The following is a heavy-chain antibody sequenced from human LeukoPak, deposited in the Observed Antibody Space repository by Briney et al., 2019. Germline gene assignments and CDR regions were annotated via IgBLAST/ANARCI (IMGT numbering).Heavy chain of an antibody. CDR1: GFTFSTYS. D-gene: IGHD6-19*01. CDR3: ARGGLSSAASFDY. J-gene: IGHJ4*02. Sequence: PGGSLRLSCAASGFTFSTYSMNWVRQAPGKGLEWVSYISSSSVTIYYADSVKGRFTISRDNAKNSLYLQMNSLRAEDTAVYYCARGGLSSAASFDYWGQGTLVTVYS. CDR2: ISSSSVTI. V-gene: IGHV3-48*01.